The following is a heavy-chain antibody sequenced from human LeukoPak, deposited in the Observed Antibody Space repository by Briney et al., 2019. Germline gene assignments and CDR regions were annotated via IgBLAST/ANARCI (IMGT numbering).Heavy chain of an antibody. Sequence: SETLSLTCTVSGGSISSYYWGWIRQAPGKGLEWIGSIYYSGTTYYSPSLKSRVTISVDTSKNQFSLKLSSVTAADTAVYYCATTTIRLGYWGQGTLVTVSS. CDR1: GGSISSYY. J-gene: IGHJ4*02. D-gene: IGHD1-26*01. CDR3: ATTTIRLGY. V-gene: IGHV4-39*07. CDR2: IYYSGTT.